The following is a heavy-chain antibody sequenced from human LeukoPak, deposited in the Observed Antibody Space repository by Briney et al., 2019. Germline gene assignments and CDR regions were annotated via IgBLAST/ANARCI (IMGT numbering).Heavy chain of an antibody. CDR2: ISGSGAYT. CDR1: GFTFDNYD. V-gene: IGHV3-23*01. Sequence: GGSLRLSCAASGFTFDNYDMNWVRQAPGKGLEWVVGISGSGAYTYYADSVKGRFTISRDNSQNTLYLQLNSLRAEDTAIYYCARDTSFNYGAHAMDVWGQGTTVTVSS. D-gene: IGHD4/OR15-4a*01. CDR3: ARDTSFNYGAHAMDV. J-gene: IGHJ6*02.